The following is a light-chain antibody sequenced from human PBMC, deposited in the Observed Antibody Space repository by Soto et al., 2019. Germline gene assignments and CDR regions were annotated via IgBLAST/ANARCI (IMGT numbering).Light chain of an antibody. Sequence: EIVLTQSPGTLSLSPGERATLSCRASHSVSSSYLAWYQQKPGQAPRLLIYGASSRATGIPDRFSGSGSGTDFTITISRLESEDFAVYYCQQYGSSPPYTFGQGTKLEIK. CDR3: QQYGSSPPYT. J-gene: IGKJ2*01. CDR2: GAS. CDR1: HSVSSSY. V-gene: IGKV3-20*01.